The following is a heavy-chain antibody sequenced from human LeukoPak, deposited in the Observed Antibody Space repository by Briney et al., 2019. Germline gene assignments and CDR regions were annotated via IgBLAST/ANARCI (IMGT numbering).Heavy chain of an antibody. CDR3: ARASQWLAFDN. CDR2: IYNGENT. CDR1: RFTVTSNH. D-gene: IGHD6-19*01. V-gene: IGHV3-66*01. J-gene: IGHJ4*02. Sequence: GALRLSCAASRFTVTSNHMNWVRQSPGKGLEWVSVIYNGENTNYADSVKGRFTISRDNSKNTLYLQMNSLRAEDTAVYFCARASQWLAFDNWGQGTLVTVSS.